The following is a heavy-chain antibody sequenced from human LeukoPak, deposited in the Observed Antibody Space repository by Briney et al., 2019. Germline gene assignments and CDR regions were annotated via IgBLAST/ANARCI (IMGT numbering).Heavy chain of an antibody. CDR2: ISSTSSTM. Sequence: GGSLRLSCAASGFTLSDYYMNWVRQAPGKGLEWVSYISSTSSTMYYADSVKGRFTISRDNAKNSLYLQMNSLRDEDTAVYYCARDPWNIAASGDWGQGTLVTVSS. CDR1: GFTLSDYY. D-gene: IGHD6-6*01. CDR3: ARDPWNIAASGD. V-gene: IGHV3-48*02. J-gene: IGHJ4*02.